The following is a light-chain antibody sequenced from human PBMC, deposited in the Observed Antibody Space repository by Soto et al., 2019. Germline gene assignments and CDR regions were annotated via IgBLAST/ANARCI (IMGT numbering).Light chain of an antibody. V-gene: IGLV4-60*02. CDR2: LEGSGSY. J-gene: IGLJ2*01. Sequence: QLVLTQSSSASASLGSSVKLTCTLSSGHSSYIIAWHQQQPGKAPRYLMKLEGSGSYNKGSGVPDRFSGSSSGADRYLTISNLQFEDEADYYCETWDINTHVVFGGGTQLTVL. CDR1: SGHSSYI. CDR3: ETWDINTHVV.